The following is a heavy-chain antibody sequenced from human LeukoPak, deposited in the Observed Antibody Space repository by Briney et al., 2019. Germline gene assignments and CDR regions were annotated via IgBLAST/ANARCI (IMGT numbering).Heavy chain of an antibody. CDR1: GFTFSSYA. Sequence: PGGSLRLSCSASGFTFSSYAMHWVRQAPGKGLEYVSAISSNGGSTYYADSVKGRFTISRDNSKNTLYLQMSSLRAEDTAVYYCVKGADSGRMATIHADYWGQGTLATVSS. CDR2: ISSNGGST. J-gene: IGHJ4*02. D-gene: IGHD5-24*01. V-gene: IGHV3-64D*06. CDR3: VKGADSGRMATIHADY.